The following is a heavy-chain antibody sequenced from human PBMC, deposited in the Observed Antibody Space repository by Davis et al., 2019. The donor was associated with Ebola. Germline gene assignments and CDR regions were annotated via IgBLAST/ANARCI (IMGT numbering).Heavy chain of an antibody. CDR2: IYYSGST. J-gene: IGHJ4*02. CDR1: GGSISSSSYY. D-gene: IGHD3-10*01. Sequence: SETLSLTCTVSGGSISSSSYYWGWIRQPPGKGLEWIGSIYYSGSTYYNPSLKSRVTISVDTSKNQFSLKLSSVTAADTAVYYCARGLLWFGELPLVYFDYWGQGTLVTVSS. CDR3: ARGLLWFGELPLVYFDY. V-gene: IGHV4-39*07.